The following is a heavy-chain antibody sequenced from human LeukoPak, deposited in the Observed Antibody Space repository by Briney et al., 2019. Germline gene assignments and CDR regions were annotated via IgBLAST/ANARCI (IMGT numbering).Heavy chain of an antibody. V-gene: IGHV1-8*03. CDR2: MNPNSGNT. J-gene: IGHJ4*02. D-gene: IGHD1-26*01. CDR3: ARGSSGSYYVY. CDR1: GYTFTGYY. Sequence: ASVKVSCKASGYTFTGYYMHWVRQAPGQGLEWMGWMNPNSGNTGYAQKFQGRVTITRNTSISTAYMELSSLRSEDTAVYYCARGSSGSYYVYWGQGTLVTVSS.